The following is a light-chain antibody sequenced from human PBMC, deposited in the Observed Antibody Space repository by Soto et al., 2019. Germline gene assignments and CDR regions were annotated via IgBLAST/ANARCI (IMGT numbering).Light chain of an antibody. CDR1: QSVSRNY. J-gene: IGKJ4*01. Sequence: EIVLTQSPGTLSLSPGESATLACRASQSVSRNYLAWYQQKPGQAPRLLIYDASSRATGIPDRYSGSGSETDFPLTISRLEAEDFAVYHCQQYAKSPLTFGGGTKLEI. V-gene: IGKV3-20*01. CDR3: QQYAKSPLT. CDR2: DAS.